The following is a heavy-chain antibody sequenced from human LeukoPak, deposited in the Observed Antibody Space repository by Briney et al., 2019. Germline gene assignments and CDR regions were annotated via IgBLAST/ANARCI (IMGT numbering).Heavy chain of an antibody. CDR1: GFTFSGYW. Sequence: GGSLRLSCAAPGFTFSGYWMTWVRQAPGKGLEGVANIKQDGSEQYYVDSVKGRFTISRDNPKNSLYLQMNSLRAEDTALYYRVRALWFGEAFFDFWGQGALVTVSA. V-gene: IGHV3-7*01. CDR3: VRALWFGEAFFDF. CDR2: IKQDGSEQ. J-gene: IGHJ4*02. D-gene: IGHD3-10*01.